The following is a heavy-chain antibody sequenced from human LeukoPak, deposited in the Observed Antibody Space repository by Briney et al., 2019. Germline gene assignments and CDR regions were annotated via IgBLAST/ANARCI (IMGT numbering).Heavy chain of an antibody. D-gene: IGHD3-22*01. CDR2: IYYSGST. Sequence: SQTLSLTCTVSGGSISSGGYYWSWIRQHPGKGLEWIGYIYYSGSTYYNPSLKSRVTISVDTSKNQFSLKLSSVTAADTVVYYCARRGYDSSGYYFFDYWGQGTLVTVSS. J-gene: IGHJ4*02. CDR3: ARRGYDSSGYYFFDY. CDR1: GGSISSGGYY. V-gene: IGHV4-31*03.